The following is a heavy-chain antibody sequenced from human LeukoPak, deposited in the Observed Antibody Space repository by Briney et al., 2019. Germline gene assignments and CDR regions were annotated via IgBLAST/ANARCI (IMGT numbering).Heavy chain of an antibody. CDR1: GFTFSDYY. J-gene: IGHJ4*02. V-gene: IGHV3-11*01. D-gene: IGHD3-16*01. CDR2: ISSSGSTI. Sequence: GGSLRLSCAASGFTFSDYYMSWIRQAPGKGLEWVSYISSSGSTIYYADSVKGRFTISRDNSKNTLYLQMNSLRAEDTAVYYCAKERGKSGYYFDYWGQGTLVTVSS. CDR3: AKERGKSGYYFDY.